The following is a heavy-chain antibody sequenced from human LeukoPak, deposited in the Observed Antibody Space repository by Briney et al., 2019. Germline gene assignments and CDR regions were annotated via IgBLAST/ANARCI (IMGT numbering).Heavy chain of an antibody. D-gene: IGHD1-26*01. CDR2: ITASGAST. J-gene: IGHJ4*02. Sequence: GGSLRLSCAVSGFTFTKYSMTWVRQAPGKGLEWVSAITASGASTDYAGSVKGRFTISRDNAKNSLYLQMNSLRAEDTAVYYCARSTARGGSYFSSYKYWGQGTLVTVSS. CDR1: GFTFTKYS. V-gene: IGHV3-23*01. CDR3: ARSTARGGSYFSSYKY.